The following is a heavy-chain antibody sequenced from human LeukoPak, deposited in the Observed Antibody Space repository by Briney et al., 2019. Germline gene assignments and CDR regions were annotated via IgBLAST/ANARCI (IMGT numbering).Heavy chain of an antibody. D-gene: IGHD6-13*01. CDR1: GFTVRSNY. CDR3: ARGRSSSWYDAFDI. J-gene: IGHJ3*02. V-gene: IGHV3-66*01. CDR2: IYSGGST. Sequence: GGSLRLSCAASGFTVRSNYMSWVRQAPGKGLEWVSVIYSGGSTYYANSVKGRFTISRDNSKNTLYLQMNSLRAEDTAVYYCARGRSSSWYDAFDIWGQGTMVTVSS.